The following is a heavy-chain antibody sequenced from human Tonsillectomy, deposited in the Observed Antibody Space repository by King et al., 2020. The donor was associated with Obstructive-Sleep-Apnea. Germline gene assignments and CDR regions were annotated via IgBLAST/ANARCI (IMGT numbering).Heavy chain of an antibody. V-gene: IGHV4-34*01. Sequence: VQLQQWGAGLLKPSETLSLTCAVYGGSFSGYYWSWIRQPPGKGLEWIGEINHSGSTTYNPSLKSRVTLSVDTSKNQFSLKLSSVTAADTAVYYCARSGTPTDGMDVWGQGTTVTVSS. J-gene: IGHJ6*02. CDR3: ARSGTPTDGMDV. CDR2: INHSGST. CDR1: GGSFSGYY. D-gene: IGHD1-26*01.